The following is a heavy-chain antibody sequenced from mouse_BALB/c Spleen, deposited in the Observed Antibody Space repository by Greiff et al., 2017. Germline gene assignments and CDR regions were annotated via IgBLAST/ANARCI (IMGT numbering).Heavy chain of an antibody. Sequence: EVKLLESGGGLVQPGGSRKLSCAASGFTFSSYTMSWVRQTPEKRLEWVATISSGGSYTYYPDSVKGRFTISRDNAKNTLYLQMSSLKSEDTAMYYCTRDGERLRLPFDYWGQGTTLTVSS. D-gene: IGHD2-4*01. CDR1: GFTFSSYT. J-gene: IGHJ2*01. CDR2: ISSGGSYT. V-gene: IGHV5-6-4*01. CDR3: TRDGERLRLPFDY.